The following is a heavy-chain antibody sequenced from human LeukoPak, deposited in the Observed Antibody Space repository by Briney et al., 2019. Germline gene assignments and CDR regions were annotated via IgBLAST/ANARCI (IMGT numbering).Heavy chain of an antibody. CDR2: ISYDGSNK. Sequence: GGSLRLSCAASGFTFSSYGMHWVRQAPGKGLEWVAVISYDGSNKYYADSGKGRFTISRDNSKNTLYLQMNSLRAEDTAVYYCAKDHRMRYYDSSGYYPHYWGQGNLVTVSS. D-gene: IGHD3-22*01. J-gene: IGHJ4*02. CDR1: GFTFSSYG. V-gene: IGHV3-30*18. CDR3: AKDHRMRYYDSSGYYPHY.